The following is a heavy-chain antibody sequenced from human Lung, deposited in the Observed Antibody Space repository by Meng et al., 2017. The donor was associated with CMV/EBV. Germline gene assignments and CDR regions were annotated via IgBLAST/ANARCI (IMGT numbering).Heavy chain of an antibody. CDR3: ARVDCSSTSCYLLDGWFDP. D-gene: IGHD2-2*01. J-gene: IGHJ5*02. CDR2: INPNSGGT. Sequence: ASVXVSXKASGYTFTGYYMHWVRQAPGQGLEWMGWINPNSGGTNYAQKFQGRVTMTRDTSISTAYMELSRLRSDDTAVYYCARVDCSSTSCYLLDGWFDPWGQGTXVTVSS. CDR1: GYTFTGYY. V-gene: IGHV1-2*02.